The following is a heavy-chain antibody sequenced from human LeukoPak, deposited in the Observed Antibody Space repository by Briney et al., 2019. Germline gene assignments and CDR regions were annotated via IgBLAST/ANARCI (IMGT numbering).Heavy chain of an antibody. J-gene: IGHJ4*02. D-gene: IGHD4-11*01. CDR3: ARGYYSNYVGDFDY. CDR1: GGSSSGYY. Sequence: SETLSLTCAVYGGSSSGYYWSWIRQPPGKGLEWIGEINHSGSTNYNPSLKSRVTISVDTSKNQFSLKLSSVTAADTAVYYCARGYYSNYVGDFDYWGQGTLVTVSS. V-gene: IGHV4-34*01. CDR2: INHSGST.